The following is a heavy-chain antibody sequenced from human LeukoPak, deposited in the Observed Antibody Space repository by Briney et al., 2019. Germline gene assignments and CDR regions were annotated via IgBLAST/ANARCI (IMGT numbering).Heavy chain of an antibody. D-gene: IGHD3-10*01. J-gene: IGHJ4*02. CDR3: ANPYYYGSGSYYFDY. Sequence: GGSLRLSCAASGFTFSSYAMSWVRQAPGKGLEWVSAISGSGGSTYYADSVKGRFTISRDNSKNTLYLQMNSLRAEDTAVYYCANPYYYGSGSYYFDYWGQGTLVTVSS. CDR2: ISGSGGST. CDR1: GFTFSSYA. V-gene: IGHV3-23*01.